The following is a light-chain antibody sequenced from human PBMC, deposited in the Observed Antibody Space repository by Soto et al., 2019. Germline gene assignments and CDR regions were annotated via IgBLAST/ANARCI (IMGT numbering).Light chain of an antibody. CDR1: SSDVGGYNF. J-gene: IGLJ3*02. V-gene: IGLV2-14*03. Sequence: QSALTQPASVSGSPGQSITISCTGTSSDVGGYNFVSWYQQHPGKAPKLMIYDVDHRPSGVSNRFSGSKSGNTASLTISGLQADDEADYYCSSYRSSNTVVFGGGTQLTVL. CDR2: DVD. CDR3: SSYRSSNTVV.